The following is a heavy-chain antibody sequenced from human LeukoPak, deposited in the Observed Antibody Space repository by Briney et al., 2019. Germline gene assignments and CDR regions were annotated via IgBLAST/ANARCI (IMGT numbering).Heavy chain of an antibody. V-gene: IGHV3-20*04. CDR1: GFIFDDFG. Sequence: GGSLRLSCAASGFIFDDFGMAWVRHAPGKGLEWVSGINWNGGNRGYADSVKGRFTTSRDNAKNSVYLQMNSLTAEDTALYYCTRPPRGYSSSWYYFEYWGQGTLVTVSS. D-gene: IGHD6-13*01. CDR2: INWNGGNR. CDR3: TRPPRGYSSSWYYFEY. J-gene: IGHJ4*02.